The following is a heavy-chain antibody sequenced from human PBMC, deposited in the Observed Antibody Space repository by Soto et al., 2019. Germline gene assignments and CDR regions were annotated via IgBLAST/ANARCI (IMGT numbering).Heavy chain of an antibody. Sequence: KPWGSLRLSCAASGFTFSSYSMNLCRHSPFKWLEWVSSISSSSSYIYYADSVKGRFTISRDNAKNSLYLQMNSLRAEDTAVYYCGTDYYDSSGYYYGVLGYWGQGTLVTVSS. CDR3: GTDYYDSSGYYYGVLGY. V-gene: IGHV3-21*01. J-gene: IGHJ4*02. CDR2: ISSSSSYI. CDR1: GFTFSSYS. D-gene: IGHD3-22*01.